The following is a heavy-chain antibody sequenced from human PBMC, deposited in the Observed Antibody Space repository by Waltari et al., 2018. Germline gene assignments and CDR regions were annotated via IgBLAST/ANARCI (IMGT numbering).Heavy chain of an antibody. Sequence: QVQLQESGPGLVKPSETLSLTCAVPGYPIRSSNYWGWIRQPPGKGLEWIGSIYHSGSTYYNPSLKSRVTISVDTSKNQFSLNLSSLSAADTAVYYCARHGAVAGWGDYWGQGTLVTVAS. CDR1: GYPIRSSNY. CDR3: ARHGAVAGWGDY. V-gene: IGHV4-38-2*01. D-gene: IGHD6-19*01. CDR2: IYHSGST. J-gene: IGHJ4*02.